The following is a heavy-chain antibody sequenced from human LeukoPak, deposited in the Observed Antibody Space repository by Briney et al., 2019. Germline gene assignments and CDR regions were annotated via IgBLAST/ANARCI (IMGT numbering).Heavy chain of an antibody. J-gene: IGHJ4*02. CDR2: IYYSGIT. V-gene: IGHV4-39*07. CDR3: ARWTVTDSFDY. CDR1: GGSISSSGYY. D-gene: IGHD4-17*01. Sequence: PSETLSLTCTVSGGSISSSGYYWGWIRQPPGKGLEWIANIYYSGITYYNPSLKSRFTISVDTSKNQFSLKLSSVTAADTAVYYCARWTVTDSFDYWGQGTLVTVSS.